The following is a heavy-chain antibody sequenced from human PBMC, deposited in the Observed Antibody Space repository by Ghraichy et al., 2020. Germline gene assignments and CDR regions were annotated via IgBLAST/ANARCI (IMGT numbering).Heavy chain of an antibody. CDR2: IYYSGST. V-gene: IGHV4-31*03. D-gene: IGHD3-22*01. CDR1: GGSISSGGYY. CDR3: ARGRATMIVVPPAYYFDY. Sequence: SETLSLTCTVSGGSISSGGYYWSWIRQHPGKGLEWIGYIYYSGSTYYNPSLKSRVTISVDTSKNQFSLKLSSVTAADTAVYYCARGRATMIVVPPAYYFDYWGQGTLVTVSS. J-gene: IGHJ4*02.